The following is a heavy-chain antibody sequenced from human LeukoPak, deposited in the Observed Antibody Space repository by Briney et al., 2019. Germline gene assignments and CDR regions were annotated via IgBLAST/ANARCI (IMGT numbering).Heavy chain of an antibody. Sequence: PGGSLRLSCAASGFIFDDFGMTWVRQTPGKGLEWVSGINWSSDSTGYADSVKGRFIISRDNAKNSLYLQMNSLRAEDTALYYCARVAYSSGWSRGKIDYWGQGSLVTVSS. V-gene: IGHV3-20*04. D-gene: IGHD6-19*01. CDR2: INWSSDST. J-gene: IGHJ4*02. CDR1: GFIFDDFG. CDR3: ARVAYSSGWSRGKIDY.